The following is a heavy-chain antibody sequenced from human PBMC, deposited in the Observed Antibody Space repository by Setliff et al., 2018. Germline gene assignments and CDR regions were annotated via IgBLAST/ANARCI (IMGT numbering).Heavy chain of an antibody. CDR1: GGSVRGYY. V-gene: IGHV4-59*08. CDR3: ARLPPLHTPMALTFDY. CDR2: MYYSGDT. D-gene: IGHD5-18*01. J-gene: IGHJ4*02. Sequence: SLTCTVSGGSVRGYYWSWIRQPPGKGLEWIGYMYYSGDTNYNPSLKSRVTISVDTSKNQFSLELRSVTAADTAVYYCARLPPLHTPMALTFDYWGQGILGTVSS.